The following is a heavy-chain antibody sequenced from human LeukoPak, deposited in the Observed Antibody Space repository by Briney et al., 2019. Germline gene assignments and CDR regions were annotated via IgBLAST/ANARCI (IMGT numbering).Heavy chain of an antibody. V-gene: IGHV3-23*01. CDR3: ARASGYSYGPFDY. CDR1: GFTFSSYA. CDR2: ISGSGGST. D-gene: IGHD5-18*01. J-gene: IGHJ4*02. Sequence: GGSLRLSCAASGFTFSSYAMSWVRQAPGKGLEWVSAISGSGGSTYYADSVKGRFTIPRDNSKNTVYLQMNSLRAEDTAVYYCARASGYSYGPFDYGAREPWSPSPQ.